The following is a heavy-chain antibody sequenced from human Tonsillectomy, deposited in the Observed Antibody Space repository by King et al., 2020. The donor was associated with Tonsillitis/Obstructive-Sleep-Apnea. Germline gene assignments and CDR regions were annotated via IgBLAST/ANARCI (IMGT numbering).Heavy chain of an antibody. Sequence: VQLVESGGGLVQPGGSLRLSCASSGFTFSSYAMSWGRQAPGKGLEGVSGIRGCGGCTSYADSVKGRFTISRDNSKTTVFLQMNSLRAEDTAVYYCAKPFYGDPSDWYFDLWGRGTLVTVSS. V-gene: IGHV3-23*04. D-gene: IGHD4-17*01. J-gene: IGHJ2*01. CDR1: GFTFSSYA. CDR2: IRGCGGCT. CDR3: AKPFYGDPSDWYFDL.